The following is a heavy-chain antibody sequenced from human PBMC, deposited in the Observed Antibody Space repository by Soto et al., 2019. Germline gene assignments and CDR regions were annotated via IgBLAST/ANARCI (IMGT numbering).Heavy chain of an antibody. V-gene: IGHV3-30*18. CDR2: VSYDGANA. CDR1: GFTFSSYG. J-gene: IGHJ4*02. CDR3: AKSKSGVVPYQLQGFFDY. Sequence: QGQLVESGGGVVQPGRSLRLSCAASGFTFSSYGMHWVRQAPGKGLEWVAVVSYDGANADYLDSVRGRFTISRDNSKNTVFLQMNSLRPEDTAVYYCAKSKSGVVPYQLQGFFDYWGQGTLVTVST. D-gene: IGHD2-2*01.